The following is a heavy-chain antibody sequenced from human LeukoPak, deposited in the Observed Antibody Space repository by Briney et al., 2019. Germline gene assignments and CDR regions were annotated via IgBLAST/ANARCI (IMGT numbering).Heavy chain of an antibody. Sequence: PGGSLRLSCAASGFTFSSYAMSWVRQAPGKGLEWVSAIRGGGTDTFYADSVKGRFTISRDNSQNTLSLQMNSLRAEDTAVYYCAKGASRYAGSPRGAFDYWGQGALVTVSS. J-gene: IGHJ4*02. CDR3: AKGASRYAGSPRGAFDY. V-gene: IGHV3-23*01. CDR1: GFTFSSYA. D-gene: IGHD5-12*01. CDR2: IRGGGTDT.